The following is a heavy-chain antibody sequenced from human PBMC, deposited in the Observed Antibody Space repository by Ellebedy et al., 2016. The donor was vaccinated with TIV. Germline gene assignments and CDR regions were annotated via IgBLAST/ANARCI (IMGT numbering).Heavy chain of an antibody. D-gene: IGHD3-10*01. CDR1: GYTFTSYG. CDR3: ATSRVEDYGSVGWFDL. J-gene: IGHJ5*02. Sequence: ASVKVSXXASGYTFTSYGISWVRQAPGQGLEWMGWISAYNGNTNYAQKLQGRVTMTTDTSTSTAYMELSSLRSEDTAVYYCATSRVEDYGSVGWFDLWGQGTLVTVSS. V-gene: IGHV1-18*01. CDR2: ISAYNGNT.